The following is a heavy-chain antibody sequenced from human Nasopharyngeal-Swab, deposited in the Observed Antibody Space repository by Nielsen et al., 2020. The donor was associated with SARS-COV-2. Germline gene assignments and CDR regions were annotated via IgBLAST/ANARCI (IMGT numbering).Heavy chain of an antibody. CDR2: FDPEDGET. Sequence: ASVKVSCKVSGYTLTELSMHWVRQAPGKGLEWMGGFDPEDGETIYAQKFQGRVTMTRDTSTSTVYMELSSLRSEDTAVYYCARDGSSGGATSAFDIWGQGTMVTVSS. CDR3: ARDGSSGGATSAFDI. V-gene: IGHV1-24*01. CDR1: GYTLTELS. J-gene: IGHJ3*02. D-gene: IGHD1-26*01.